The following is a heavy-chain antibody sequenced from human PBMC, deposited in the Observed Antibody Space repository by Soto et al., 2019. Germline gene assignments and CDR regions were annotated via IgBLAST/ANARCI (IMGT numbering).Heavy chain of an antibody. Sequence: RLSCAASGFTFSDYYMTWIRQAPGKGLDWVSYIDNSGTIKYYADSVKGRFTISRDNTKNSLSLQMNSLGAEDTAIYYCARIEGDCSGGSCYSGGFDYWGQGALVTVSS. J-gene: IGHJ4*02. CDR2: IDNSGTIK. D-gene: IGHD2-15*01. V-gene: IGHV3-11*01. CDR3: ARIEGDCSGGSCYSGGFDY. CDR1: GFTFSDYY.